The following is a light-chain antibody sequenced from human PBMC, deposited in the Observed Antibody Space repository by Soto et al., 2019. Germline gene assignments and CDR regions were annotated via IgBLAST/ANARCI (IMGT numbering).Light chain of an antibody. V-gene: IGKV3-20*01. Sequence: EIVLTQSPGTLSLSPGERATLSCRASQSVSSNYLAWYQQKPGQAPRLLIYGASSRATGIPDRFSGSGSGADFNLTISRLEAEDFGVYYCQEYGRSPNTFGQGTKLEIK. J-gene: IGKJ2*01. CDR3: QEYGRSPNT. CDR1: QSVSSNY. CDR2: GAS.